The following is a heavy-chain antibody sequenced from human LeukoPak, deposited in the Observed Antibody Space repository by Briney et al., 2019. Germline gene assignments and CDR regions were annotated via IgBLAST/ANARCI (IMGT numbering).Heavy chain of an antibody. V-gene: IGHV3-21*01. CDR1: GFTFSSYS. D-gene: IGHD3-10*01. Sequence: GGSLRLSCAASGFTFSSYSMNWVRQAPGKGLEWVSSISSSSSYIYYADSVKGRFTISRDNAKNSLYLQMNSLRAEDTAVYYCARASGGWHFDLWGRGTLVTVSS. CDR2: ISSSSSYI. J-gene: IGHJ2*01. CDR3: ARASGGWHFDL.